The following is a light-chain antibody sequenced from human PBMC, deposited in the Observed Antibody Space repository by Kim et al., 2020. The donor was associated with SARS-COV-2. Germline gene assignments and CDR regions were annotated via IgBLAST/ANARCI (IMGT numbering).Light chain of an antibody. V-gene: IGLV1-47*01. CDR2: RNS. CDR1: SSNIGSNY. J-gene: IGLJ3*02. Sequence: QSVLTQPPSASGTPGQRVTISCSGSSSNIGSNYVYWYQQLPGTAPKLLIYRNSQRPSGVPDRFSGSKSGTSASLAISGLRSEDEADYYCAAWDDSLSGWVFGGSTQLTVL. CDR3: AAWDDSLSGWV.